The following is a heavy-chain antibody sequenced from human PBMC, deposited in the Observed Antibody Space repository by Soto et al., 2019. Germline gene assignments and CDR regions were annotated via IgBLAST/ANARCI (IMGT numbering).Heavy chain of an antibody. CDR2: ISSSSSYT. V-gene: IGHV3-11*06. D-gene: IGHD3-22*01. Sequence: GGSLRLSCAASGFTFSDYYMSWIRQAPGKGLEWVSYISSSSSYTNYADSVKGRFTISRDNAKNSLYLQMNSLRAEDTAVYYCASYTYYYDSSGYYQDNNWFDPWGQGTLVTVSS. CDR1: GFTFSDYY. J-gene: IGHJ5*02. CDR3: ASYTYYYDSSGYYQDNNWFDP.